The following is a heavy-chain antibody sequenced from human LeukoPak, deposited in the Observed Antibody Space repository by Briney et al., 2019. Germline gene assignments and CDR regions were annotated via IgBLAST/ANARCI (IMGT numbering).Heavy chain of an antibody. J-gene: IGHJ4*02. CDR3: AKDQVRSSGEFDY. CDR1: GFTFSSYA. Sequence: GGSLRLSCAASGFTFSSYAVSWVRKAPGKGLKWVSGISGSGVSTYYADSVKGRFTISRDNSKNTLYLQMNSLRAEDTAVYYCAKDQVRSSGEFDYWGQGTLVTVSS. D-gene: IGHD6-6*01. CDR2: ISGSGVST. V-gene: IGHV3-23*01.